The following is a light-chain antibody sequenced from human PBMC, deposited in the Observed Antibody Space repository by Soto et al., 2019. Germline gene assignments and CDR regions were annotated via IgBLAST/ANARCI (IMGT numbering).Light chain of an antibody. V-gene: IGLV1-40*01. J-gene: IGLJ7*01. CDR3: QSYEGSLGGAV. CDR2: ANN. Sequence: QSVLTQPPSVSGAPGQRVTISCTGSSSNIGAGYDVHWYQHLTGTAPKLLIYANNNRPSGVPDRFSASKSGTSASLAITGLQAEDEADYYCQSYEGSLGGAVFGGGTQLTVL. CDR1: SSNIGAGYD.